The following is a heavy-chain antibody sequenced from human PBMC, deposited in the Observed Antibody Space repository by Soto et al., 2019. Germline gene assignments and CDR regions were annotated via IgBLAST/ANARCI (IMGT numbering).Heavy chain of an antibody. D-gene: IGHD6-19*01. V-gene: IGHV1-69*12. J-gene: IGHJ5*02. CDR1: GGTFSSYA. CDR3: ARSEGLVTRPYNWFDP. CDR2: IIPIFGTA. Sequence: QVQLVQPGAEVKKPGSSVKVSCKASGGTFSSYAISWVRQAPGQGLEWMGGIIPIFGTANYAQKFQGRVTITADESTSTAYMELSSLRSEDTAVYYCARSEGLVTRPYNWFDPWGQGTLVTVSS.